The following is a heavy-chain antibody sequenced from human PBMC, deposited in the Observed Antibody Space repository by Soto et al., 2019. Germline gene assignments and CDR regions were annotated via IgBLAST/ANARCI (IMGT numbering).Heavy chain of an antibody. CDR2: IKTKVNYYTT. Sequence: EVQLVESGGGLVQPGGSLRLSCAASGFAFSYYYMDWVRQAPGKGLEWVGRIKTKVNYYTTEYAASVKGRFTISTDDSKHSLYLRMSRLKPEHTAVYYCARGPSRREQLGRGGLYYFDYWGQGTLVTVSS. CDR1: GFAFSYYY. J-gene: IGHJ4*02. D-gene: IGHD6-6*01. V-gene: IGHV3-72*01. CDR3: ARGPSRREQLGRGGLYYFDY.